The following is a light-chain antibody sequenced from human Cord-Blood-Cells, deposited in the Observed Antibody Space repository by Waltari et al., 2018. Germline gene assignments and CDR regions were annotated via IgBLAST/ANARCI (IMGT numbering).Light chain of an antibody. J-gene: IGKJ1*01. Sequence: AIQMTPSPSSVSAAVGDTVTITCRASQGIRNDLGWYQQKPGKAPKLLIYAASSLQSGVPSRFSGSGSGTDFTLTISSLQPEDFATYYCQQYYNYPQTFGQGTKVEIK. V-gene: IGKV1-6*01. CDR3: QQYYNYPQT. CDR2: AAS. CDR1: QGIRND.